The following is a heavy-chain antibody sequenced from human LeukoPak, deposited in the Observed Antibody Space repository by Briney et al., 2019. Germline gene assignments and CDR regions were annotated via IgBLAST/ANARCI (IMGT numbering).Heavy chain of an antibody. D-gene: IGHD3-10*01. Sequence: PGGSLRLSCAASGFTFDDYTMHWVRQAPGKGLEWVSLTTWDGGSTYYADSVKGRFTISRDNSKNSLYLQINSLRTEDTALYYCAKGKNTGSYLSHVDYWGQGTLVTVSS. J-gene: IGHJ4*02. CDR1: GFTFDDYT. V-gene: IGHV3-43*01. CDR2: TTWDGGST. CDR3: AKGKNTGSYLSHVDY.